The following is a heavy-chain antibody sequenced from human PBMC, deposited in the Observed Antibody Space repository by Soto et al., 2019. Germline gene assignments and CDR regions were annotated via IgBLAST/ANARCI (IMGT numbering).Heavy chain of an antibody. Sequence: QVQLQESGPGLVKPSQTLSLTCTVSGDSIRTGDYYWNWISQSPGKGLEWIGCVYASGRTYYNLSLRGRVTMSIETSKNPFSLELNSVTAADTAVFYCARGGERNSGLFDYWGRGTLVTVSS. V-gene: IGHV4-30-4*01. CDR3: ARGGERNSGLFDY. CDR2: VYASGRT. D-gene: IGHD3-22*01. CDR1: GDSIRTGDYY. J-gene: IGHJ4*02.